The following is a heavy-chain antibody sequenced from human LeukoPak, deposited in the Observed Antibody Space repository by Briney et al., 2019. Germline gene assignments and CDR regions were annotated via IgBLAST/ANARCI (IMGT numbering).Heavy chain of an antibody. V-gene: IGHV3-30*18. J-gene: IGHJ3*02. CDR1: GFTFSSYG. Sequence: GRSLGLSCAASGFTFSSYGMHWVRQAPGKGLEWVAVISSDGSNKYYGDSVKGRFTVSRDNSKKTLYLQMSSLRAEDTAVYHCAKDSGELLYGDAFDIWGQGTMVTVSS. D-gene: IGHD3-10*01. CDR2: ISSDGSNK. CDR3: AKDSGELLYGDAFDI.